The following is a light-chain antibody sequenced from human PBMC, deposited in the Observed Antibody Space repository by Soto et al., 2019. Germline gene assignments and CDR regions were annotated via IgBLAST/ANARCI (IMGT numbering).Light chain of an antibody. J-gene: IGLJ1*01. CDR3: TSYTSSSTPV. CDR2: EVY. CDR1: NSDVGGYDR. Sequence: QSVLTQPASVSGSPGQSITISCTGTNSDVGGYDRVSWYQHHPGKAPKLLIFEVYNRPSGISDRFSGSKSGNTASLTISGLQAEDEAVYYCTSYTSSSTPVFGTGTKLTVL. V-gene: IGLV2-14*01.